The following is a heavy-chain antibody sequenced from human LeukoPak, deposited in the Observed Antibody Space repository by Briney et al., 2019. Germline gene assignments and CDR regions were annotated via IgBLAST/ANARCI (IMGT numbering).Heavy chain of an antibody. CDR1: GYSFTDYY. Sequence: ASVKVSCKASGYSFTDYYMHWVRQAPGQGLEWMGWINPNSGGTNYAQKFQGRVTMTRDTSISTAYMELNRLRSDDTAVYYCARPIGMTPYDAFDIWGQGTMVTVSS. D-gene: IGHD1-26*01. CDR3: ARPIGMTPYDAFDI. J-gene: IGHJ3*02. CDR2: INPNSGGT. V-gene: IGHV1-2*02.